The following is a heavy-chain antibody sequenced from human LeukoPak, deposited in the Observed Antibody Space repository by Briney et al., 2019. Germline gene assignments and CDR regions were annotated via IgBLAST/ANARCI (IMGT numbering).Heavy chain of an antibody. CDR1: GFTFSSYA. D-gene: IGHD6-6*01. J-gene: IGHJ4*02. CDR2: ISGSGGST. V-gene: IGHV3-23*01. CDR3: AKYSSSSLHFDY. Sequence: GGSLRLSCAASGFTFSSYAMSWVRQAPGKGLEWVTAISGSGGSTYYADAVKGRFTISRDNSKNTLYLQMNSLRAEDTAVYYCAKYSSSSLHFDYWGQGTLVTVSS.